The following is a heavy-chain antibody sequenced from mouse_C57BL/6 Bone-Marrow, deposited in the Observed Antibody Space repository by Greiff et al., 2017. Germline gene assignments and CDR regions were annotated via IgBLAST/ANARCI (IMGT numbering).Heavy chain of an antibody. J-gene: IGHJ3*01. CDR3: ARYYYGNWFAY. V-gene: IGHV1-82*01. Sequence: QVQLQQSGPELVKPGASVKISCKASGYAFSSSWMNWVKQRPGQGLEWIGRIYPGDGDTNYNGKFKGKATLTADKSSSTAYMQLSSLTSEDSAVYFCARYYYGNWFAYWGQGTLVTVSA. CDR1: GYAFSSSW. D-gene: IGHD1-1*01. CDR2: IYPGDGDT.